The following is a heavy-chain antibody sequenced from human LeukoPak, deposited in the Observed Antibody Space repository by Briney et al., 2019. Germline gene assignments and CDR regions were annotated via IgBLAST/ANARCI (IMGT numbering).Heavy chain of an antibody. CDR1: GGTFSSYA. V-gene: IGHV1-69*05. CDR2: IIPIFGTA. J-gene: IGHJ6*03. CDR3: ARGEGSGWCLADYYYMDV. D-gene: IGHD6-19*01. Sequence: SVKVSCKASGGTFSSYAISWVRQAPGQGLEWMGGIIPIFGTANYAQKFQGRVTITTDESTSTAYMELSSLRSEDTAVYYCARGEGSGWCLADYYYMDVWGKGTTVTVSS.